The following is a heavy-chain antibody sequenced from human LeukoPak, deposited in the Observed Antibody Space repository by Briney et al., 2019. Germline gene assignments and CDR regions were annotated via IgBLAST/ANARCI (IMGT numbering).Heavy chain of an antibody. J-gene: IGHJ4*02. CDR3: ARGRIQLWSRRPVLDY. CDR1: GGSFSGYY. V-gene: IGHV4-34*01. CDR2: INHSGST. Sequence: PSETLSLTCAVYGGSFSGYYWSWIRQPPGKGLEWIAEINHSGSTNYNPSLKSRVTISVDTSKNQFSLKLSSVTAADTAVYYCARGRIQLWSRRPVLDYWGQGTLVTVSS. D-gene: IGHD5-18*01.